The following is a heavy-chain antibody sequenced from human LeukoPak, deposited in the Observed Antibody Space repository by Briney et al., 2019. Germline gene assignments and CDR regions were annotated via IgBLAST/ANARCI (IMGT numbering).Heavy chain of an antibody. CDR1: GFTFSSYA. J-gene: IGHJ4*02. Sequence: GALRLSCAASGFTFSSYAMSWVRQAPGKGLEWVSAISGSGGSTYYADSVKGRFTISRDNSKNTLYLQMNSLRAEDTAVYYCAKARAGYSSSPYWGQGTLVTVSS. CDR3: AKARAGYSSSPY. V-gene: IGHV3-23*01. CDR2: ISGSGGST. D-gene: IGHD6-13*01.